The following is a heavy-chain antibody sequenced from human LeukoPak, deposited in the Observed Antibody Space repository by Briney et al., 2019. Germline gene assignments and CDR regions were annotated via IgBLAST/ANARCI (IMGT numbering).Heavy chain of an antibody. Sequence: PSETLSLTCTVSGGSISSYYWSWIRQPPGKGLEWIGYIYYSGSTNYNPSLKSPVTISVDTSKNQFSLKLSSVTAADTAVYYCARRSRDGSYFDYWGQGTLVTVSS. D-gene: IGHD5-24*01. V-gene: IGHV4-59*08. CDR3: ARRSRDGSYFDY. CDR2: IYYSGST. J-gene: IGHJ4*02. CDR1: GGSISSYY.